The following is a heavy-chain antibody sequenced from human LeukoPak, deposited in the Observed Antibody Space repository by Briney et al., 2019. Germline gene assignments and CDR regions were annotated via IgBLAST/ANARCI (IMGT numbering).Heavy chain of an antibody. Sequence: PGGSLRLSCAASGFTFSSYAMSWVRQAPGKGLEWVSAISGSGGSTYYADSVKGRFTISRDNSKNTLYLQMNSLRAEDTAVYYCANHVATIKDGLGFDYWGQGTLVTVSS. CDR1: GFTFSSYA. CDR2: ISGSGGST. V-gene: IGHV3-23*01. CDR3: ANHVATIKDGLGFDY. D-gene: IGHD5-12*01. J-gene: IGHJ4*02.